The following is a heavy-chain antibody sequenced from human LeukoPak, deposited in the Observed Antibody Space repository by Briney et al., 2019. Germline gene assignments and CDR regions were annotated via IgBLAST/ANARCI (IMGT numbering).Heavy chain of an antibody. CDR2: ISGSRSST. Sequence: GGSLRLSCAASGFTFSGYAMSWVRQAPGKGLDWVSSISGSRSSTYYADSVKGRFIISRDNSKNTLYLQMNSLRAEDTAIYYCAKDGRMGATDDAFDIWGQGTMVTVSS. V-gene: IGHV3-23*01. CDR1: GFTFSGYA. J-gene: IGHJ3*02. D-gene: IGHD1-26*01. CDR3: AKDGRMGATDDAFDI.